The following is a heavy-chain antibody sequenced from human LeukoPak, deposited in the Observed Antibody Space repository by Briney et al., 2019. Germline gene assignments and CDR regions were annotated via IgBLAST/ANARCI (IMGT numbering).Heavy chain of an antibody. CDR1: GFTLSSYA. J-gene: IGHJ4*02. CDR2: ISGSGGST. D-gene: IGHD2-2*01. V-gene: IGHV3-23*01. CDR3: AKGTYIVVVPAAIDH. Sequence: GGSLRLSCAASGFTLSSYAMSWVRQAPGKGLEWVSAISGSGGSTYYADSVKGRFTISRDNSKNTLYLQMNSLRAEDTAVYYCAKGTYIVVVPAAIDHWGQGTLVTVSS.